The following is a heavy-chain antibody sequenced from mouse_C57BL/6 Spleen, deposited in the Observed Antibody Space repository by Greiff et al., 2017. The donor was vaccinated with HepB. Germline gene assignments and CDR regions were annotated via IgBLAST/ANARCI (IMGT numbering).Heavy chain of an antibody. CDR3: ARGYYSGSYAMDY. D-gene: IGHD2-3*01. Sequence: EVQLQQSVAELVRPGASVKLSCTASGFNIKNTYMHWVKQRPEKGLEWIGRIDPANGNTKYAPKFQGKATITADTSTNTAYLQLSSLTSEDTAIYYCARGYYSGSYAMDYWGQGTSVTVSS. V-gene: IGHV14-3*01. CDR2: IDPANGNT. J-gene: IGHJ4*01. CDR1: GFNIKNTY.